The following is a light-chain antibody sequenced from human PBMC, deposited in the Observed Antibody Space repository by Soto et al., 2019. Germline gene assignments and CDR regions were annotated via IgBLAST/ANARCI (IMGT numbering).Light chain of an antibody. CDR3: QQSYSTRIT. Sequence: DIQMTQSPSSLSASVGDRVTITCRASQGINNYLNWYQTKPGKAPKLLSYHATSLQIGVPSGFSGSGSGTDFTLTISSLQPEDFATYYCQQSYSTRITFGQGTRLESK. CDR1: QGINNY. J-gene: IGKJ5*01. CDR2: HAT. V-gene: IGKV1-39*01.